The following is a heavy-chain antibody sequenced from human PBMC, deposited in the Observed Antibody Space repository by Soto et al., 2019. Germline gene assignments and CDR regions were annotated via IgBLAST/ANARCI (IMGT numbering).Heavy chain of an antibody. CDR1: GFTFSSYA. Sequence: EVQLVESGGGLVQPGGSLRLSCSASGFTFSSYAMHWVRQAPGKGLEYVSAISSNGGSTYYADSVKGRFTISRDNSKNTLYLQMSSLRAEDTAVYYCVKGDLLGRVVPAARDYYYYGMDVWGQGTTVTVSS. V-gene: IGHV3-64D*06. CDR2: ISSNGGST. D-gene: IGHD2-2*01. CDR3: VKGDLLGRVVPAARDYYYYGMDV. J-gene: IGHJ6*02.